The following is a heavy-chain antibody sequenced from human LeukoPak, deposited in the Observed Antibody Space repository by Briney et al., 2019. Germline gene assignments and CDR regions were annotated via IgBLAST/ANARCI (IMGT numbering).Heavy chain of an antibody. CDR3: ARNQAVASNRGAFDV. Sequence: SETLSLTCTVPGYSISNSNWWGWIRQPPGKGLEWIGYIYYSGSAYYNASLKSRVTLSVDSSKNQFSLELSSVTAVDTATYYCARNQAVASNRGAFDVWGQGTMVIVSS. V-gene: IGHV4-28*01. J-gene: IGHJ3*01. D-gene: IGHD6-19*01. CDR2: IYYSGSA. CDR1: GYSISNSNW.